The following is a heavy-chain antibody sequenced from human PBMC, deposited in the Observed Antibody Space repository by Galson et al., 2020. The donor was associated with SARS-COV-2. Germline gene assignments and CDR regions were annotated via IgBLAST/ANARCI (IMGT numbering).Heavy chain of an antibody. Sequence: TLSLTCTVSGASIRSGRYHWSWIRQPAGKGLESIGRIYTSGNTNYNPSLKSRVSISLDTSKNQFSLRLRSVTAADTAVYYCARGEFFEFNYYGMDVWGQGTTVTVSS. J-gene: IGHJ6*02. CDR2: IYTSGNT. D-gene: IGHD3-3*01. CDR3: ARGEFFEFNYYGMDV. V-gene: IGHV4-61*02. CDR1: GASIRSGRYH.